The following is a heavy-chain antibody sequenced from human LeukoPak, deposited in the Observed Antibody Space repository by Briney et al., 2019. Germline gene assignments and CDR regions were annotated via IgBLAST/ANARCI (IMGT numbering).Heavy chain of an antibody. CDR2: IKQDASEE. V-gene: IGHV3-7*01. D-gene: IGHD1-26*01. CDR3: VRDRGRASVDY. CDR1: GFTFAGYW. J-gene: IGHJ4*02. Sequence: GGSLRLSCAASGFTFAGYWISWVRQAPRKGLEWVANIKQDASEEYYVDSVKGRFTISRDNAKNSLYLQMNSLRAEDMAVYYCVRDRGRASVDYWGQGTLVTVSS.